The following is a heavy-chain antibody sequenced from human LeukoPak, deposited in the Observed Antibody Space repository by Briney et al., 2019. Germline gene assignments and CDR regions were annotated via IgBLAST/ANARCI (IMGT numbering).Heavy chain of an antibody. J-gene: IGHJ4*02. D-gene: IGHD6-13*01. CDR1: GYTFTSHD. Sequence: ASVTVSCKASGYTFTSHDINWVRQATGQAPEWMGWVNPNNGDTVYAQKFQGRVTITRDTSITTAYMELSSLRSEDTAVYYCARHSSPTFDYWGQGTLVTVSS. CDR2: VNPNNGDT. CDR3: ARHSSPTFDY. V-gene: IGHV1-8*01.